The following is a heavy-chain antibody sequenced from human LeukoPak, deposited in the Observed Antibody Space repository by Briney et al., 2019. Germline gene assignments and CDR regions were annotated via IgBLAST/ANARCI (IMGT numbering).Heavy chain of an antibody. D-gene: IGHD3-22*01. CDR1: GFTFSSYA. CDR2: ISYDGSNK. Sequence: GGSLRLSCAASGFTFSSYAMHWVRQAPGKGLEWVAVISYDGSNKYYADSVKGRFTISRDNSKNTLYLQMNSLRAEDTAVYYCARDRITMMADYWGQGTLVTVSS. J-gene: IGHJ4*02. V-gene: IGHV3-30-3*01. CDR3: ARDRITMMADY.